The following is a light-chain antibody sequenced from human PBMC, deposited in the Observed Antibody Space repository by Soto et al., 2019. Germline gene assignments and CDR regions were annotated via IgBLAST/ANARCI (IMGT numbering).Light chain of an antibody. V-gene: IGKV3-20*01. CDR3: QLSQQRSNWPPIT. CDR2: GAS. J-gene: IGKJ5*01. Sequence: EIVLPQSPGTLSLSPGERATLSCRASQSVSSSYLAWYQQKPGQAPRLLIYGASSRAIGIPDRFSGSGSGTYFTLTISRPAPEAFAVYYCQLSQQRSNWPPITFGQGTRWIL. CDR1: QSVSSSY.